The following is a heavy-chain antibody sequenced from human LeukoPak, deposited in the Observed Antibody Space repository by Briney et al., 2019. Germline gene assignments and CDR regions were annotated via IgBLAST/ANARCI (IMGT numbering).Heavy chain of an antibody. CDR2: INPSGGST. CDR3: ARGGVRGSYYYYYYMDV. Sequence: ASVKVSCKASGYTFTSYYMHWVRQAPGQGLEWMGIINPSGGSTSYAQKFQGRVTMTRDTSMNTGYMELRRLRSDDRAMYYCARGGVRGSYYYYYYMDVWGKGTTVTVSS. V-gene: IGHV1-46*01. J-gene: IGHJ6*03. D-gene: IGHD3-10*01. CDR1: GYTFTSYY.